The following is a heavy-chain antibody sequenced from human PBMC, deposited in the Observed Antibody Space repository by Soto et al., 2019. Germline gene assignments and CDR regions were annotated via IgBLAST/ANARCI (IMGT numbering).Heavy chain of an antibody. V-gene: IGHV1-18*01. Sequence: GASVKVSCKASGYTFTNYGFSWVRQAPGQGLQWVGWISAYNGDTNYAQRFQGRVTLTTDTSTTTAYMELRSLRSDDTAVYYCAREGGYYYKSDIWGQGTTVTVS. CDR2: ISAYNGDT. CDR3: AREGGYYYKSDI. D-gene: IGHD3-22*01. J-gene: IGHJ6*02. CDR1: GYTFTNYG.